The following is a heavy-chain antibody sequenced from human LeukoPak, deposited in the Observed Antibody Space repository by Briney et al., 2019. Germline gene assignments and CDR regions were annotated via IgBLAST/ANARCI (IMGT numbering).Heavy chain of an antibody. CDR3: ARLGGGCSSTSCYGWFDP. D-gene: IGHD2-2*01. V-gene: IGHV4-38-2*01. CDR1: GYSISSGYY. CDR2: IYHSGST. Sequence: SETLSLTCALSGYSISSGYYWGWIRQPPGKGLEWIGGIYHSGSTYYNPSLKSRVTISVDTSKNQFSLKLSSVTAADTAVYYCARLGGGCSSTSCYGWFDPWGQGTLVTVSS. J-gene: IGHJ5*02.